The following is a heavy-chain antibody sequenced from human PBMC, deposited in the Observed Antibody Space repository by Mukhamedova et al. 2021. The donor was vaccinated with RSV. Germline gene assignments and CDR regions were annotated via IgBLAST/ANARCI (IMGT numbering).Heavy chain of an antibody. V-gene: IGHV4-39*01. Sequence: TISVDTSKNQFSLKLISVTAADTAVYYCARHEVAYRGWFDPWGQGTLVTVSS. D-gene: IGHD4-11*01. J-gene: IGHJ5*02. CDR3: ARHEVAYRGWFDP.